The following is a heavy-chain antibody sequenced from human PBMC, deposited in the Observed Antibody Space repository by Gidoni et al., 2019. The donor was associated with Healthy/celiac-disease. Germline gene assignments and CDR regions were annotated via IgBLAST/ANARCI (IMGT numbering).Heavy chain of an antibody. Sequence: QVQLQESGPGLVKPSQTLSLTCTVSGGSLSSGDYYWSWIRQPPGKGLEWIGSIYYSGSSYYNPSLKSRVTISVVTSKNQFSLKLSSVTAADTAVYYCARASINPIFDYWGQGTLVTVSS. D-gene: IGHD3-10*01. CDR3: ARASINPIFDY. CDR1: GGSLSSGDYY. CDR2: IYYSGSS. J-gene: IGHJ4*02. V-gene: IGHV4-30-4*01.